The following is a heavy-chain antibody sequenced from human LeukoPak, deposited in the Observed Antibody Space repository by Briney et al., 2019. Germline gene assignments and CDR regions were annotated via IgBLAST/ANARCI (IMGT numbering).Heavy chain of an antibody. Sequence: PSETLSLTCTVSGGSISSYYWNWVRQPPGKGLEWIGNIYSSGSTDYNPSLKSRVTISLDTSKFQFSLRLNSVTAADMAVYYCARADPNASGYFYRFNWFDPLGPGNPGHRLL. CDR2: IYSSGST. J-gene: IGHJ5*02. D-gene: IGHD3-10*01. V-gene: IGHV4-59*01. CDR1: GGSISSYY. CDR3: ARADPNASGYFYRFNWFDP.